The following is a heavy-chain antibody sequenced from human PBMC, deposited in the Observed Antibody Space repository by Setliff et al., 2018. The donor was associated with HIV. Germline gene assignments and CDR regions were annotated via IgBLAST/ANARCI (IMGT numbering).Heavy chain of an antibody. CDR3: ANSYSASGNYHYYDYLDV. Sequence: GGSLRLSCAASGFSFSDYGMHWVRQAPGKGLEWVAFIWYDGNNIKYADPVKGRFTISRDNSKNTLYLQMNSLRIEDSGAYYCANSYSASGNYHYYDYLDVWGKGTTVTV. CDR2: IWYDGNNI. D-gene: IGHD3-10*01. CDR1: GFSFSDYG. J-gene: IGHJ6*03. V-gene: IGHV3-30*02.